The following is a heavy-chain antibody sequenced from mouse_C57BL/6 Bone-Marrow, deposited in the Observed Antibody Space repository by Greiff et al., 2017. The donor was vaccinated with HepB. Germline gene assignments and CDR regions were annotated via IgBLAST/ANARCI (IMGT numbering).Heavy chain of an antibody. CDR3: TEGYYYGSSYFDY. CDR1: GYTFTSYW. J-gene: IGHJ2*01. CDR2: IYPGNSDT. D-gene: IGHD1-1*01. V-gene: IGHV1-5*01. Sequence: EVKLVESGTVLARPGASVKMSCKTSGYTFTSYWMHWVKQRPGQGLEWIGAIYPGNSDTSYNQKFKGKAKLTAVTSASTAYMELSSLTNEDSAVYYCTEGYYYGSSYFDYWGQGTTLTVSS.